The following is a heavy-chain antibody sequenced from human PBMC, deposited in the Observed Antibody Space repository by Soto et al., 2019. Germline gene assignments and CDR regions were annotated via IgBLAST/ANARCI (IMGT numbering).Heavy chain of an antibody. CDR2: ISGSGHGT. CDR1: GFMFDNYA. Sequence: EVKLLESGGGLVPPGASARLSCITPGFMFDNYAMSWVRQSPGRGLEWVAAISGSGHGTVYTQSVQGRFIISRDKSKKTLFLQMNNLRDEDTAVYYCAKGRYFDTSGGCANYWGLGTLVSVSA. D-gene: IGHD3-22*01. V-gene: IGHV3-23*01. J-gene: IGHJ4*02. CDR3: AKGRYFDTSGGCANY.